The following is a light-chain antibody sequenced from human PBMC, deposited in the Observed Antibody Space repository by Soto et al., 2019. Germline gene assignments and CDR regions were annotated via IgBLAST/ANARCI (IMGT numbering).Light chain of an antibody. CDR1: QSVSSSY. V-gene: IGKV3-20*01. CDR2: DAS. CDR3: QHYGTSAL. Sequence: EIVLTQSPGTLSLSPGERATLSCRASQSVSSSYLAWYQQKPGQAPRLLIYDASRDTGIPDRFSGSGSGTDFTLTITRLEPEDFAVYYCQHYGTSALFGPGTKVDI. J-gene: IGKJ3*01.